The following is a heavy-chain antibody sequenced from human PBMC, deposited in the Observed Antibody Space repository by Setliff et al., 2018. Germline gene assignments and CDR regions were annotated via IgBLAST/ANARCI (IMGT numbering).Heavy chain of an antibody. CDR1: GASITNINYY. CDR2: IFYNGRT. V-gene: IGHV4-39*01. CDR3: ARLPNYVWGSPVDY. J-gene: IGHJ4*02. Sequence: SETLSLTCTVSGASITNINYYWGLIRQPPGKGLEWIGSIFYNGRTFYNPSLKSRVTISVDTSKNQFSLTLSSVTAADTAVYYCARLPNYVWGSPVDYWGQGTLVTVSS. D-gene: IGHD3-16*01.